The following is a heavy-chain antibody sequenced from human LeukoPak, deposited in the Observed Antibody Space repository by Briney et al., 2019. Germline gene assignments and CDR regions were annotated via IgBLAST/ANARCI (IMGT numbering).Heavy chain of an antibody. CDR3: ARKPFGLGGLDY. Sequence: ASVKVSCKASGYTFTSYYIHWLRQAPGQGLEWMGIINPSGGSTSYAQKFQARVAMTRDTSTRTVYMELSSLRSEDTAVYYCARKPFGLGGLDYWGQGTLVTVSS. D-gene: IGHD3-16*01. CDR1: GYTFTSYY. CDR2: INPSGGST. J-gene: IGHJ4*02. V-gene: IGHV1-46*01.